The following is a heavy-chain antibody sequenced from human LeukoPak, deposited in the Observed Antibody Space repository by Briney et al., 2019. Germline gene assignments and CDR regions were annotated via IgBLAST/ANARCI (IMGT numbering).Heavy chain of an antibody. CDR1: GASISRYY. D-gene: IGHD4-11*01. V-gene: IGHV4-59*03. CDR2: IYYSGST. J-gene: IGHJ4*02. CDR3: ARGTYTQYYFDY. Sequence: SGTLSLTCTVSGASISRYYWSWIRQPPGRGLEWVGYIYYSGSTNYNPSLKSRVTFSVDTTKSQVLPELGSVTPADTALYYCARGTYTQYYFDYWGQGTLVTVSS.